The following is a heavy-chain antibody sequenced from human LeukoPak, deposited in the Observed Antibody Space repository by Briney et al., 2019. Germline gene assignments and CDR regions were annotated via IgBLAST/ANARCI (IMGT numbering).Heavy chain of an antibody. CDR1: GGTFSSYG. D-gene: IGHD6-13*01. V-gene: IGHV1-69*05. CDR3: ARDRGYSSSWYWFDP. Sequence: SVKVSCKASGGTFSSYGISWVRQAPGQGLEWMGGIIPIFGTANYAQKFQGRVTITTDESTSTAYMELSTLRSEDTAVYFCARDRGYSSSWYWFDPWGQGTLVTVSS. CDR2: IIPIFGTA. J-gene: IGHJ5*02.